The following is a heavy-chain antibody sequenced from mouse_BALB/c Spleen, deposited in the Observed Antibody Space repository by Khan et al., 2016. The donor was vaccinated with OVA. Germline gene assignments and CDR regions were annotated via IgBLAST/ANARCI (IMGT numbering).Heavy chain of an antibody. CDR3: ERAGYGSIAY. CDR1: GYTFTNFC. CDR2: IYTGTVSP. Sequence: QVQLLQSGPELVKPGASVRISCKASGYTFTNFCIHWVKQTPGQGLEWIGWIYTGTVSPKYAERFKGRVTLSAEKSSSTAYLQISSLTSEDTAVYFCERAGYGSIAYWGQGTLVTVSA. J-gene: IGHJ3*01. V-gene: IGHV1S56*01. D-gene: IGHD2-2*01.